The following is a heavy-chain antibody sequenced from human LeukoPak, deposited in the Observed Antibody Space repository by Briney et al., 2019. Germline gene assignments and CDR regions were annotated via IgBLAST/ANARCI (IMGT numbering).Heavy chain of an antibody. CDR1: GYSISSGYY. Sequence: SETLSLTCTVSGYSISSGYYWGWIRQPPGKGLEWIGRIYTSGSTNYNPSLKSRVTMSVDTSKNQFSLKLSSVTAADTAVYYCARDRTYYYDSSGYNWFDPWGQGTLVTVSS. CDR2: IYTSGST. V-gene: IGHV4-38-2*02. CDR3: ARDRTYYYDSSGYNWFDP. D-gene: IGHD3-22*01. J-gene: IGHJ5*02.